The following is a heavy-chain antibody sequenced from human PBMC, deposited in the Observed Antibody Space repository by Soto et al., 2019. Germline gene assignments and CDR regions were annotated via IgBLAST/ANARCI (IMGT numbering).Heavy chain of an antibody. CDR1: GFIIPCCA. Sequence: QVRLVESGGGVVQPGRSLRLSCAASGFIIPCCAIHWIRQSPGKGLEWVAVIGADGTHKYYGDSVQGRFTISRDTSQNMVFLQMDSLTAEDTALYYCAPDVRVGEPDYFDDWGQGTLVSVSS. CDR3: APDVRVGEPDYFDD. J-gene: IGHJ4*02. D-gene: IGHD1-26*01. CDR2: IGADGTHK. V-gene: IGHV3-30*01.